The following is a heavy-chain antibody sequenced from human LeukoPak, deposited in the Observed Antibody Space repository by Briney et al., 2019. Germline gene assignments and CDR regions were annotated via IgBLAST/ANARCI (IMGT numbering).Heavy chain of an antibody. Sequence: GGSLRLSCAASGFTFSSYWMSWVRQAPGKGLEWVANIKQDGSEKYYVDSVKGRFTISRDNAKNSLYLQMNSLRAEDMAVYYCARDPSYDYVWGSYVRFYYFDYWGQGTLVTVSS. J-gene: IGHJ4*02. V-gene: IGHV3-7*01. CDR3: ARDPSYDYVWGSYVRFYYFDY. D-gene: IGHD3-16*01. CDR1: GFTFSSYW. CDR2: IKQDGSEK.